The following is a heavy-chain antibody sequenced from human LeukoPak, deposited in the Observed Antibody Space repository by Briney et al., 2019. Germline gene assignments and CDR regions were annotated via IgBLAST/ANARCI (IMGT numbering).Heavy chain of an antibody. CDR1: GYTSTSYG. V-gene: IGHV1-18*01. CDR3: ARAVYGGNQIDY. D-gene: IGHD4-23*01. Sequence: ASVKVSCKASGYTSTSYGISWVRQAPGQGLEWMGVITTSNGVTTYAQKFQGRVTVTRDTSTSTVDTELSSLRSDDTAVYFCARAVYGGNQIDYWGQGTLVTVSS. CDR2: ITTSNGVT. J-gene: IGHJ4*02.